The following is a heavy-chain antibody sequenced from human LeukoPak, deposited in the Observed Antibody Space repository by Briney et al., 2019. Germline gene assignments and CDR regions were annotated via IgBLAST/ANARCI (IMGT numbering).Heavy chain of an antibody. D-gene: IGHD6-13*01. CDR1: SGSFSGYS. CDR3: ARSRIPAPGPTP. V-gene: IGHV4-34*01. Sequence: PETLSLTCAVYSGSFSGYSWNWIRQPPGKGLEWIGEINHSGSTHYNPSLKSRVTISVDPSKNQFSLKLSSVTAADTAVYYCARSRIPAPGPTPWAQGTRVTVSS. CDR2: INHSGST. J-gene: IGHJ5*02.